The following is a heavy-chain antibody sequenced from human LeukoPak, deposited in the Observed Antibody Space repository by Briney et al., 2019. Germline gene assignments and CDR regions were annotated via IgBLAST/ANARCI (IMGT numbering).Heavy chain of an antibody. J-gene: IGHJ6*02. CDR3: ARGSGSYNPFYYYGMDV. Sequence: SETLSLTCVVSGDSISSSNWWSWVRQPPGKGLEWLGEIYYSGSINYNPSLKSRVTISVDKSKNQFSLKLNSVTAADTAVYYCARGSGSYNPFYYYGMDVWGQGTTVTVSS. CDR1: GDSISSSNW. CDR2: IYYSGSI. D-gene: IGHD1-26*01. V-gene: IGHV4-4*02.